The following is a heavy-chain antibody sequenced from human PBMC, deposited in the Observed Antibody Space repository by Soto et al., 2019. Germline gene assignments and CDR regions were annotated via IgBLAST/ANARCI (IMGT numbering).Heavy chain of an antibody. V-gene: IGHV6-1*01. CDR2: TYYRSQWYN. D-gene: IGHD7-27*01. J-gene: IGHJ6*02. CDR1: GDSVSSNSAA. Sequence: SQTLSLTCAISGDSVSSNSAAWNWIRQSPSRGLEWLGRTYYRSQWYNDYAVSVKRRITINPDTSKNPFSLQLNSVTPEDTAVYYCARVYFLGMRTYNGMDVWGQGTTVTVSS. CDR3: ARVYFLGMRTYNGMDV.